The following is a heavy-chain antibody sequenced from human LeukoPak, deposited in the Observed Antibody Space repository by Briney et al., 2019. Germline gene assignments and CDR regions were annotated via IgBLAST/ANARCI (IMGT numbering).Heavy chain of an antibody. J-gene: IGHJ3*01. Sequence: GGSLRLSCVGSGFTFSSYTMNWVRQAPGKGLEGVSGILGSGGSTYYADAVKGRFTISRDNSKNTLYLQMNTLRAEDTAVYYCAKSWDAFDFWGQGTMVTVSS. CDR2: ILGSGGST. CDR3: AKSWDAFDF. D-gene: IGHD3-10*01. CDR1: GFTFSSYT. V-gene: IGHV3-23*01.